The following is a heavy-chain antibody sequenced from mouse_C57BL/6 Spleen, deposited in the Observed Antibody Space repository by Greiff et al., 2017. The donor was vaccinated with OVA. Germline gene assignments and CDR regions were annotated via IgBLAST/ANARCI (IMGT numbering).Heavy chain of an antibody. V-gene: IGHV1-50*01. CDR2: IDPSDSYT. CDR3: AITTVKTFDY. CDR1: GYTFTSYW. Sequence: QVQLKQPGAELVKPGASVKLSCKASGYTFTSYWMQWVKQRPGQGLEWIGEIDPSDSYTNYNQKFKGKATLTVDTSSSTAYMQLSSLTSEDSAVYYCAITTVKTFDYWGQGTTLTVSS. D-gene: IGHD1-1*01. J-gene: IGHJ2*01.